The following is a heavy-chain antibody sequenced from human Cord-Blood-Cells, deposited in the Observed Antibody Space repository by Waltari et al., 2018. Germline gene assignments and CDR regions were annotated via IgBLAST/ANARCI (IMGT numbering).Heavy chain of an antibody. D-gene: IGHD2-2*01. V-gene: IGHV1-2*02. J-gene: IGHJ6*03. Sequence: QVQLVQSGAEVKKPGASVKVSCKASGYTFTGYYMHWVRQAPGQGLEWMGWINPNSGGTNYAQKFQGRVTMTRDTSISTAYMELSRLRSDDTAVYYCASTGDHCSSTSCYRYYYYMDVWGKGTTVTVSS. CDR3: ASTGDHCSSTSCYRYYYYMDV. CDR2: INPNSGGT. CDR1: GYTFTGYY.